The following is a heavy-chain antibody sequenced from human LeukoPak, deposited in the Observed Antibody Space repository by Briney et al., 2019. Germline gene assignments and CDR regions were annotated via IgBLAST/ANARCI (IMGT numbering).Heavy chain of an antibody. CDR2: IIPIFGTA. D-gene: IGHD1-26*01. Sequence: SVKVSCKASGGTFSSYAISWVRQAPGQGLEWMGGIIPIFGTANYAQKFQGRITMIRDTSISTAYMELSRLRSDDTAVYYCARDGGSFSRSAFDIWGQGTMVSVSS. CDR3: ARDGGSFSRSAFDI. CDR1: GGTFSSYA. V-gene: IGHV1-69*05. J-gene: IGHJ3*02.